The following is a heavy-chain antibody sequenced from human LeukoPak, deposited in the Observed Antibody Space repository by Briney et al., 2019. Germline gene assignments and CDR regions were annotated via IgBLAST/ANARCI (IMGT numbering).Heavy chain of an antibody. V-gene: IGHV3-7*01. CDR3: ARIWDTSGYYFGYFDN. CDR2: IKQDGSEK. CDR1: GFPLVRFW. D-gene: IGHD3-22*01. J-gene: IGHJ4*02. Sequence: GGSLRLSCAAFGFPLVRFWMSWVRKAPGKGLGWVANIKQDGSEKFYVDSVKGRFTISRDNTKNSLYLQMNSLRAEDTAVYYCARIWDTSGYYFGYFDNWGQGSLVTVSS.